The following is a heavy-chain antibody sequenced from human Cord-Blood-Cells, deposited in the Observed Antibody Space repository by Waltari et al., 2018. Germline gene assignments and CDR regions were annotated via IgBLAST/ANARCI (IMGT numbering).Heavy chain of an antibody. Sequence: EVQLVESGGGLVQPGGSLRLSFAAAGFTSGSYSMHWFRQAPGKGLEWVSYISSSSSTIYYADSVKGRFTISRDNAKNSLYLQMNSLRDEDTAVYYCARVTAVADWFDPWGQGTLVTVSS. J-gene: IGHJ5*02. D-gene: IGHD6-19*01. V-gene: IGHV3-48*02. CDR3: ARVTAVADWFDP. CDR1: GFTSGSYS. CDR2: ISSSSSTI.